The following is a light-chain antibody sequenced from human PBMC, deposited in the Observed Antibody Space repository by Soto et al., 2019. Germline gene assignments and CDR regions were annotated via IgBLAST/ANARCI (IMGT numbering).Light chain of an antibody. J-gene: IGKJ2*03. Sequence: DIQLTRSPSFLSASVGDRVTVSCRASQDISTSLAWFQQKAGKVPQLLVYPASTLQDGVPSRFSGSGSGTYFTLTINNLQAEDFATYYCQHLRIYPFSFGQGTKVDIK. CDR3: QHLRIYPFS. V-gene: IGKV1-9*01. CDR1: QDISTS. CDR2: PAS.